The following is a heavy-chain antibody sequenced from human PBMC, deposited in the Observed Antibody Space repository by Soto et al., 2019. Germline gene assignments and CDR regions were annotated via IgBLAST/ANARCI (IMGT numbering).Heavy chain of an antibody. V-gene: IGHV3-7*01. J-gene: IGHJ5*02. CDR1: GFTFSSYW. Sequence: PGVSLRLSCAASGFTFSSYWMSWVRQAPGKGLEWVANIKQDGGEKYYVDSVKGRFTISRDNAKNSLSLQMNSLRAEDTAIYFCARDRSLASWGQGTLVTVSS. CDR2: IKQDGGEK. CDR3: ARDRSLAS.